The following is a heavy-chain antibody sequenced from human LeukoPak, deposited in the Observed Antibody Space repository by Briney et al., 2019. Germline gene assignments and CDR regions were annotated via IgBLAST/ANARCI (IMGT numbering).Heavy chain of an antibody. CDR3: ARVVDCSGGSCYIGRSPGYNWFDP. V-gene: IGHV3-23*01. CDR1: GFTFNDNA. CDR2: ISYSAGNT. J-gene: IGHJ5*02. Sequence: GGSLRLSCAASGFTFNDNAMSWVRQAPGNGLEWVSSISYSAGNTYYADSVKGRFTISRDNSKNTLYLQMNSLRAEDTAVYYCARVVDCSGGSCYIGRSPGYNWFDPWGQGTLVTVSS. D-gene: IGHD2-15*01.